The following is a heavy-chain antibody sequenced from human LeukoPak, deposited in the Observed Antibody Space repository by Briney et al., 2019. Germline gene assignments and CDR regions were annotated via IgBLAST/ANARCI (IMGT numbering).Heavy chain of an antibody. CDR3: ARDTDESLDY. Sequence: GGSLRLSCAASGFTFTNSWMAWVRQAPGKGLEWVANIKQDGSTKHYADSLKGRFTISRDNPENSLYLQINSMRVDDTALYYCARDTDESLDYWGQGILVTVAS. V-gene: IGHV3-7*01. CDR1: GFTFTNSW. J-gene: IGHJ4*02. CDR2: IKQDGSTK. D-gene: IGHD2-8*02.